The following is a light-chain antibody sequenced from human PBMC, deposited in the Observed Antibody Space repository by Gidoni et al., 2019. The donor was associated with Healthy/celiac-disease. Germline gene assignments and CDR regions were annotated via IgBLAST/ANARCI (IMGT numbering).Light chain of an antibody. CDR2: GAS. J-gene: IGKJ1*01. CDR1: QSVSSSY. CDR3: QQYGSSPQT. Sequence: EIVLTQSPGTLSLSPGERATLYCRASQSVSSSYLALYQQKPGQAPRLLIYGASSRATGIPDRFSGSGSGTDFTLTISRLEPEDFAVYYCQQYGSSPQTFGQGTKVEIK. V-gene: IGKV3-20*01.